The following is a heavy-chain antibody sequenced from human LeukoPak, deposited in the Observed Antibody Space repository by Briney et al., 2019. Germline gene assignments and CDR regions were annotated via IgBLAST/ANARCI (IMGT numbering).Heavy chain of an antibody. D-gene: IGHD3-10*01. Sequence: SVKVSCKASGGTFSSYAISWVRQAPGQGLEWMGGIIPIFGTANYAQKFQGRVTITADESTSTAYMELSSLRSEDTAVYYCAREKYYGSGSYDYYYYGMDVWGQGATVTVSS. CDR3: AREKYYGSGSYDYYYYGMDV. CDR1: GGTFSSYA. J-gene: IGHJ6*02. CDR2: IIPIFGTA. V-gene: IGHV1-69*13.